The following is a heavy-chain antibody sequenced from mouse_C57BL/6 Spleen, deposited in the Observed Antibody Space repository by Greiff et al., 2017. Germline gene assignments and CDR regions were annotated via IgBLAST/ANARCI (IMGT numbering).Heavy chain of an antibody. CDR1: GFTFSSYA. CDR2: ISSGGDYI. CDR3: TRDPHYGNYGAY. V-gene: IGHV5-9-1*02. J-gene: IGHJ3*01. Sequence: EVKLEESGEGLVKPGGSLKLSCAASGFTFSSYAMSWVRQTPEKRLEWVAYISSGGDYIYYADTVKGRFTISRDNARNTLYLQMSSLKSEDTAMYYCTRDPHYGNYGAYWGQGTLVTVSA. D-gene: IGHD2-1*01.